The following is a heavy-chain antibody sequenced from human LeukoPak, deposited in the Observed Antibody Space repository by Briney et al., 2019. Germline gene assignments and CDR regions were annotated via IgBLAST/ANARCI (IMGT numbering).Heavy chain of an antibody. J-gene: IGHJ4*02. CDR1: GFTFSNYG. V-gene: IGHV3-30*02. CDR2: IRYDGSNK. Sequence: GGSLRLSRAASGFTFSNYGMHWVRQAPGKGLEWVAFIRYDGSNKYYADSVKGRFTISRDSSKNTLYLQMNSLRAEDTAVYYCAKDPQLYCSSTSCYTNYFDYWGQGTLVTVSS. CDR3: AKDPQLYCSSTSCYTNYFDY. D-gene: IGHD2-2*02.